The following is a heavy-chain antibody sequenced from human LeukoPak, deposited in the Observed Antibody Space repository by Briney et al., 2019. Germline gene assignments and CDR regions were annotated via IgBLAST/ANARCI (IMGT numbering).Heavy chain of an antibody. CDR2: IYYSGST. J-gene: IGHJ5*02. D-gene: IGHD2-2*01. V-gene: IGHV4-39*01. CDR1: GGSISSGDYY. Sequence: SETLSLTCTVSGGSISSGDYYWSWIRQPPGKGLEWIGSIYYSGSTYYNPSLKSRVTISVDTSKNQFSLKLSSVTAADTAVYYCARRYCSSTSWRNNWFDPWGQGTLVTVSS. CDR3: ARRYCSSTSWRNNWFDP.